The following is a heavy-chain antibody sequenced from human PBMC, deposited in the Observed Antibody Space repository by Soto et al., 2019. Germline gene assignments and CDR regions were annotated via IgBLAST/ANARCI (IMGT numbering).Heavy chain of an antibody. CDR3: ARELKEWCGELSFYYYYYMDV. V-gene: IGHV3-11*01. J-gene: IGHJ6*03. CDR2: ISGSGSSI. CDR1: GFSFSDYD. D-gene: IGHD3-10*01. Sequence: QVQLVESGGGLVKPGGSLRLSCAASGFSFSDYDMTWIRQAPGKGLEWVSYISGSGSSIYYADSVKGRFTISRDNAKNSLYLQMNSLRAEDTAVYYCARELKEWCGELSFYYYYYMDVWGKGTTVTVSS.